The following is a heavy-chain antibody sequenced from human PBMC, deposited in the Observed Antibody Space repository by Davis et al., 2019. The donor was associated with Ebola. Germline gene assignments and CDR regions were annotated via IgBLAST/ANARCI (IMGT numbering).Heavy chain of an antibody. V-gene: IGHV3-21*01. CDR3: ARVRGTGVWGLDY. CDR2: ISSSGSYI. J-gene: IGHJ4*02. CDR1: GFTFSIYT. Sequence: GESLKISCAASGFTFSIYTMNWVRQAPGEGLEWVSSISSSGSYIYYPDSVRGRFTISRDNAKNSLYLQMNSLRAEDTAVYYCARVRGTGVWGLDYWGQGTLVTVSS. D-gene: IGHD3/OR15-3a*01.